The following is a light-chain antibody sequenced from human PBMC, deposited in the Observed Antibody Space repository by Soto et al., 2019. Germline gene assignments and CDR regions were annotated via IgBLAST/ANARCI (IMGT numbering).Light chain of an antibody. V-gene: IGLV2-14*01. CDR1: SSDVGGYNY. CDR2: DVS. J-gene: IGLJ7*01. CDR3: SSYTSSSPLVL. Sequence: QSALTQPASVSGSPGQSITISCTGTSSDVGGYNYVSWYQQHPGKAPKLMIYDVSNRPSGVSNRFSGSKSGNTASLTISGPRAEDEADYSCSSYTSSSPLVLFGGGTQLPVL.